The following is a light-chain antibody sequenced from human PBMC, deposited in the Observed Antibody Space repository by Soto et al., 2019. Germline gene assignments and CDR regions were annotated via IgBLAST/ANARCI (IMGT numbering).Light chain of an antibody. Sequence: DIQLTQSPSTLSASVGDRVTITCRASQSINGWLAWYQQKPGQAPNLLIYKASTLESGVPSRFSGSGSGTEYTLTVSSLQPDDFATYYCQQYNSYSQTFGQGTKVDNK. CDR1: QSINGW. CDR2: KAS. CDR3: QQYNSYSQT. J-gene: IGKJ1*01. V-gene: IGKV1-5*03.